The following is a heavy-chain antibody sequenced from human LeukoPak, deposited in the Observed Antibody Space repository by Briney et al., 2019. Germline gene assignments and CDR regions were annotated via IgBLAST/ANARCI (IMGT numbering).Heavy chain of an antibody. V-gene: IGHV3-30*04. J-gene: IGHJ4*02. Sequence: GGSLRLSCAASAFTFSSYAVHWVRQAPGKGLEWVAVISYDGSNKYYADSVKGRFTISRDNSKNTLYLQMNSLRAEDTAVYYCAKDLYGDYGPLEYWGQGTLVTVSS. D-gene: IGHD4-17*01. CDR3: AKDLYGDYGPLEY. CDR1: AFTFSSYA. CDR2: ISYDGSNK.